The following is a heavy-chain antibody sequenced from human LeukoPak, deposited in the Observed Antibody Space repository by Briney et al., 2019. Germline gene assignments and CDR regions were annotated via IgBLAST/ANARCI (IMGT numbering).Heavy chain of an antibody. CDR2: IKSKTDGGTT. Sequence: GGSLRLSCAASGFTFSNAWMSWVRQAPGKGLGWVGRIKSKTDGGTTDYAAPVKGRFTISRDDSKNTLYLQVNSLKTEDTAVYYCTTDGSSLSIGADYWGQGTLVTVSS. CDR3: TTDGSSLSIGADY. V-gene: IGHV3-15*01. D-gene: IGHD6-6*01. CDR1: GFTFSNAW. J-gene: IGHJ4*02.